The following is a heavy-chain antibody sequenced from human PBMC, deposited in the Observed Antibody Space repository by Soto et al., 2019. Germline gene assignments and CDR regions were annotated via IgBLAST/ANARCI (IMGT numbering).Heavy chain of an antibody. V-gene: IGHV1-2*02. CDR2: INPNSGGT. CDR1: GYTFTGYY. Sequence: QVQLVQSRAEVKKPGASVKVSCKASGYTFTGYYMHWVRQAPGQGLEWMGWINPNSGGTNYAQKFQGRVTMTRDTSISTAYMELSRLRSDDTAVYYCARDRYYYDSSGYYYVPYYLDYWGQGTLVTVSS. J-gene: IGHJ4*02. D-gene: IGHD3-22*01. CDR3: ARDRYYYDSSGYYYVPYYLDY.